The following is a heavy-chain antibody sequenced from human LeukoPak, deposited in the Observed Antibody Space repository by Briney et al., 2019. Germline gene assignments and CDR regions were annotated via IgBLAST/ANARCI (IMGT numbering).Heavy chain of an antibody. J-gene: IGHJ4*02. V-gene: IGHV4-34*13. CDR3: ARGSRRNYYGSGSYFDY. CDR2: IKNRGRT. Sequence: IRQPXGKGXXXXXEIKNRGRTNYNRSRKRRVTISVDKSKKQFSLKMRYVTAADTAVYYCARGSRRNYYGSGSYFDYWGQGTLVTVSS. D-gene: IGHD3-10*01.